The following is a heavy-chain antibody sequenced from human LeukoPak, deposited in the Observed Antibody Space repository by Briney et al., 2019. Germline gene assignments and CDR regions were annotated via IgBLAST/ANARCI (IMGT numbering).Heavy chain of an antibody. CDR1: GFAFSSYE. J-gene: IGHJ4*02. Sequence: QPGGSLRLSCSDSGFAFSSYEMNWVRQAPGKGLEWVSYISSSGTTIYYADSVKGRFTISRDNAKNSLYLQMSSLRAEDTAVYYCAKVLGYYDSSGLIDYWGQGTLVTVSS. CDR3: AKVLGYYDSSGLIDY. CDR2: ISSSGTTI. V-gene: IGHV3-48*03. D-gene: IGHD3-22*01.